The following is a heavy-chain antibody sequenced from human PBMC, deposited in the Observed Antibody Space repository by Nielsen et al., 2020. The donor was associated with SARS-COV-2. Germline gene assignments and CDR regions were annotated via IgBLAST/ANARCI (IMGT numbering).Heavy chain of an antibody. Sequence: SETLSLTCTVSGGSISSSSYYWGWIRQPPGKGLEWIGSIYYSGSTYYNPSLKSRVTISVDTSKNQFSLKLSSVTAADTAMYYCASPGSGPYYYYMDVWGKGTTVTVSS. V-gene: IGHV4-39*07. D-gene: IGHD3-3*01. CDR1: GGSISSSSYY. J-gene: IGHJ6*03. CDR2: IYYSGST. CDR3: ASPGSGPYYYYMDV.